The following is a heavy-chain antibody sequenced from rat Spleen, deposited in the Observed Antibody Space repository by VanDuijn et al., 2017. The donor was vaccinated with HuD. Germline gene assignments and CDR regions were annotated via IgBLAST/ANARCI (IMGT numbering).Heavy chain of an antibody. CDR2: IGPGGSNI. Sequence: EVQLVESGGGLVQPGRSLKLSCAASGFTFSYYYMAWVRQTPTQGLECVAYIGPGGSNIYYRDSVKGRFTISRDNAKSSLYLQMGSLGSGDTATYYCATGITLVWGRGVMVTVSS. V-gene: IGHV5-27*01. CDR3: ATGITLV. D-gene: IGHD1-2*01. J-gene: IGHJ2*01. CDR1: GFTFSYYY.